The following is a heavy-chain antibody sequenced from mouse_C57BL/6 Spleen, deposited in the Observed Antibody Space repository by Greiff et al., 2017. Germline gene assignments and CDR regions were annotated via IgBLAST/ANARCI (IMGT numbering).Heavy chain of an antibody. V-gene: IGHV2-6*03. J-gene: IGHJ4*01. CDR3: ARAIDYYGSSDAMDY. D-gene: IGHD1-1*01. Sequence: VKLVESGPGLVAPSQSLSITCTVSGFSLTSYGVHWVRQPPGKGLEWLVVIWSDGSTTYNSALKSRLSISKDNSKSQVFLKMNSLQTDDTAMYYCARAIDYYGSSDAMDYWGQGTSVTVSS. CDR2: IWSDGST. CDR1: GFSLTSYG.